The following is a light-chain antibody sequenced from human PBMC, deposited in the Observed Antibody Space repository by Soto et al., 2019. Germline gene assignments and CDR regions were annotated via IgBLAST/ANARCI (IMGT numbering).Light chain of an antibody. CDR1: QDISNY. CDR3: QQYDNLPPL. CDR2: DAS. V-gene: IGKV1-33*01. J-gene: IGKJ3*01. Sequence: DIQMTKSPSSLSASVGDRVTITCQASQDISNYLNWYQQKPGKAPKLLIYDASNLETGVPSRFSGSGSGTDFTFTISSLQPEDIATYYCQQYDNLPPLFGPGTKVDIK.